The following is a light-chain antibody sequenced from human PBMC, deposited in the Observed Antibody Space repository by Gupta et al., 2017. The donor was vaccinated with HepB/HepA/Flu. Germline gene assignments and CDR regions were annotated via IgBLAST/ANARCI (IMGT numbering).Light chain of an antibody. J-gene: IGLJ3*02. CDR2: DVS. CDR1: SSDLGGYNY. Sequence: PLPPPASVSGCPGQSLTISCVVSSSDLGGYNYASWYQQHPGNAPKVIIYDVSKRPSGFSNRFSGSTSGNTASLTIWGLQAEDEADYYCSYYASSGTWVFGGGTKLTVL. CDR3: SYYASSGTWV. V-gene: IGLV2-14*03.